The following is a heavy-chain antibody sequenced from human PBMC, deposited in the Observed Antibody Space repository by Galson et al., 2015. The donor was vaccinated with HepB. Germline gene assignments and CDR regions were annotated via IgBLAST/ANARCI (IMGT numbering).Heavy chain of an antibody. D-gene: IGHD2-2*01. Sequence: SVKVSCKASGYTFTSYAMHWVRQAPGQRLEWMGWINTGNGNTEYSQKFQGRVTITRDTSASTAYMELSSLRSEDTAVYYCASARTVYCSRTSCSRFDPWGQGTLVTVSS. V-gene: IGHV1-3*04. CDR1: GYTFTSYA. J-gene: IGHJ5*02. CDR2: INTGNGNT. CDR3: ASARTVYCSRTSCSRFDP.